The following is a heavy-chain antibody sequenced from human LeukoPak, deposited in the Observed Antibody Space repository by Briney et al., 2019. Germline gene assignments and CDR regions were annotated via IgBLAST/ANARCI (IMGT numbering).Heavy chain of an antibody. Sequence: SETLSLTCTASGGSISSYYWSWIRQPPGKGLEWIGYIYYSGSTNYNPSLKSRVTISVDTSKNQFSLKLSSVTAADTAVYYCARVGGSGSLFAGAFDIWGQGTMVTVSS. D-gene: IGHD3-10*01. CDR3: ARVGGSGSLFAGAFDI. V-gene: IGHV4-59*01. CDR1: GGSISSYY. CDR2: IYYSGST. J-gene: IGHJ3*02.